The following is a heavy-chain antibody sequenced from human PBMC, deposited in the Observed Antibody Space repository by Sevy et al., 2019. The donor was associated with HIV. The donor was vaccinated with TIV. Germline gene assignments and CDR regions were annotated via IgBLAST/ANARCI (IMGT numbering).Heavy chain of an antibody. CDR1: GFSFRDSA. CDR2: MATTGVKT. Sequence: GGSLRLSCAASGFSFRDSAMNWVRQAQGKGLEWVSTMATTGVKTFYANSVKGRFTISKDPSMRTLYLQMTSLGAEDTSLYDCARGWPMTVWGQGTQVTVSS. D-gene: IGHD2-21*02. CDR3: ARGWPMTV. V-gene: IGHV3-23*01. J-gene: IGHJ4*02.